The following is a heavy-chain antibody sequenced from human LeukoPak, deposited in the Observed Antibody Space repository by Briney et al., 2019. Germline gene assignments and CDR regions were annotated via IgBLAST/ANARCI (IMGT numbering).Heavy chain of an antibody. V-gene: IGHV3-30*02. CDR3: AKETVGALDY. CDR1: GFIFNSYG. J-gene: IGHJ4*02. Sequence: GGSLRLSCAASGFIFNSYGMHWVRQAPGKGLEWVALIRYDGDNKYCADSVKGRFTISRDNSKNTLYLEMSSLRPEDTVVYYCAKETVGALDYWGQGTLVTVSS. CDR2: IRYDGDNK. D-gene: IGHD1-26*01.